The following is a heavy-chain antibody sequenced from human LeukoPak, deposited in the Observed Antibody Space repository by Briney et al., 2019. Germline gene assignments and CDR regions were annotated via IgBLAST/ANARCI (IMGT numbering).Heavy chain of an antibody. CDR1: GYTFTSYY. Sequence: GASVKVSCKASGYTFTSYYIHWVRQAPGQGLEWMGIINPSGGSTTYAQNFQGRVTMTRDTSTSTVYMELNSLRAEDTAVYYCAKDLYDYGDYESNILDYWGQGTLVTVSS. CDR3: AKDLYDYGDYESNILDY. CDR2: INPSGGST. D-gene: IGHD4-17*01. J-gene: IGHJ4*02. V-gene: IGHV1-46*01.